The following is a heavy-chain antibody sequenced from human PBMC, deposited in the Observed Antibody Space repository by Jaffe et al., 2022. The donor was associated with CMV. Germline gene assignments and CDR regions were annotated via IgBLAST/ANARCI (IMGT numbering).Heavy chain of an antibody. Sequence: QLQLQESGPGLVKPSGTLSLTCSVSGGSISNAVYFWDWIRQPPGKGLEWIGGVYYSGSTYYNPSLASRVTISVDTSKNQFSLKLSSVTAADTAFYYCASTRGKYSYYYMDVWGKGTAVTVSS. V-gene: IGHV4-39*01. CDR3: ASTRGKYSYYYMDV. CDR2: VYYSGST. J-gene: IGHJ6*03. CDR1: GGSISNAVYF. D-gene: IGHD2-15*01.